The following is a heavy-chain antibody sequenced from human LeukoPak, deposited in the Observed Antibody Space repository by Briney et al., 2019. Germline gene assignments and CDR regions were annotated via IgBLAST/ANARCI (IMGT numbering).Heavy chain of an antibody. D-gene: IGHD6-19*01. V-gene: IGHV4-38-2*02. CDR3: ARNNSNGFDF. Sequence: ASDTLSLTCTVSGYSISGGYYWGCIRQPPGKGLEWIGTIFQSVTTYYNPSLKSRVTTSVDTSKNQFSLKLSSVTAADTAVYYCARNNSNGFDFWSQGTLVSASS. CDR1: GYSISGGYY. J-gene: IGHJ4*02. CDR2: IFQSVTT.